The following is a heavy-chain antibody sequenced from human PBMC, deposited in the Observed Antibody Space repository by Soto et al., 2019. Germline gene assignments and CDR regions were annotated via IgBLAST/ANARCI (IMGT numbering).Heavy chain of an antibody. Sequence: EVQLVGSGGGLVQPGGSLRLYCAASGFTFSGYWMSWVRQAPGKGLEWVANIKQDGSEQFYVDSVKGRFTISRDNAKNSLYLQMNSLRAEDTAVYYCAREAVWGQGTTVTVSS. CDR3: AREAV. CDR2: IKQDGSEQ. V-gene: IGHV3-7*05. J-gene: IGHJ6*02. CDR1: GFTFSGYW.